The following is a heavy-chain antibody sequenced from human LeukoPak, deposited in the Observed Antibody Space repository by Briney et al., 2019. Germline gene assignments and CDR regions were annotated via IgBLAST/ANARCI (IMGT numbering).Heavy chain of an antibody. D-gene: IGHD3-22*01. CDR3: ARHDGMIAVAPFDY. CDR1: GGSFSRYF. J-gene: IGHJ4*02. CDR2: IDHSGST. Sequence: SETLSLTCTVSGGSFSRYFWTWIRQTPGKGLEWIGYIDHSGSTNYNPSLKSRVTISVDTSKNQFSLKLSSVTAADTAVYYCARHDGMIAVAPFDYWGQGTLVTVSS. V-gene: IGHV4-59*08.